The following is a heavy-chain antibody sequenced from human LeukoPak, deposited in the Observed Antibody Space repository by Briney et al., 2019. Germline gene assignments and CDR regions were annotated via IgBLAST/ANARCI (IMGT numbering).Heavy chain of an antibody. CDR3: ARDRIAAAGTGYYYGMDV. J-gene: IGHJ6*02. D-gene: IGHD6-13*01. CDR2: INHSGST. Sequence: PSETLSLTCTVSGGSISSYYWSWIRQPPGKGLEWIGEINHSGSTNYNPSLKSRVTISVDTSKNQFSLKLSSVTAADTAVYYCARDRIAAAGTGYYYGMDVWGQGTTVTVSS. CDR1: GGSISSYY. V-gene: IGHV4-34*01.